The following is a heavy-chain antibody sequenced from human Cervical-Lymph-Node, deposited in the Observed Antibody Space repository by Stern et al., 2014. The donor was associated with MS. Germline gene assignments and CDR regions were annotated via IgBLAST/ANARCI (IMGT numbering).Heavy chain of an antibody. CDR1: GGTFSYYA. V-gene: IGHV1-69*01. D-gene: IGHD3-22*01. Sequence: MQLVESGAEVKTPGSSVKVSCTASGGTFSYYAINWVRQAPGQGPEWMGGVIPIGGTGNYAQKFQGRVTITADESTSTAYMELSSLRSEDTAVYYCARDRRHYDSSGGYYFDSWGQGTLVTVSS. J-gene: IGHJ4*02. CDR3: ARDRRHYDSSGGYYFDS. CDR2: VIPIGGTG.